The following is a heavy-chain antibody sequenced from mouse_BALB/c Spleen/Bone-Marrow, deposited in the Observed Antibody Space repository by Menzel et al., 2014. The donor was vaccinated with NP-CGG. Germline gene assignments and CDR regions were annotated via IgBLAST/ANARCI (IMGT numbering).Heavy chain of an antibody. D-gene: IGHD1-1*01. CDR1: GFAFSSYD. J-gene: IGHJ2*01. Sequence: EVKVVDSGGDLVRPGGSLKLSCSASGFAFSSYDMSWVRQTPEKRLEWVAYISSGGGSTYHPDTVKGRFTISRDNAKNTLYLQMSSLKSEDTAMYYCARHRYGFDYWGQGTTLTVSS. CDR3: ARHRYGFDY. CDR2: ISSGGGST. V-gene: IGHV5-12-1*01.